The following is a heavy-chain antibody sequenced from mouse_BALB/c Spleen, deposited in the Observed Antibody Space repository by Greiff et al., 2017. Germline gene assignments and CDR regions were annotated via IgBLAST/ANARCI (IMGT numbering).Heavy chain of an antibody. CDR1: GFSLTSYG. D-gene: IGHD2-4*01. Sequence: QVQLKESGPGLVAPSQSLSITCTVSGFSLTSYGVHWVRQPPGKGLEWLGVIWAGGSTNYNSALMSRLSISKDNSKSQVFLKMNSLQTDDTAMYYCARGPIYYDYDYYAMDYWGQGTSVTVSS. J-gene: IGHJ4*01. CDR3: ARGPIYYDYDYYAMDY. CDR2: IWAGGST. V-gene: IGHV2-9*02.